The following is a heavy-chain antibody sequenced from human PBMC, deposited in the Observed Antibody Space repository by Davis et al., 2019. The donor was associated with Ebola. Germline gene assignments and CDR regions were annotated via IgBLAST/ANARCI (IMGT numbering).Heavy chain of an antibody. J-gene: IGHJ6*02. Sequence: PSETLSLTCAVYGGSFSGYYWSWIRQPPGKGLEWIGEINHSGSTKYNPPLKSRVTISVDTSKNQFSLKLSSVTAADTAVYYCARGAARYSGYDFTYYYYGMDVWGQGTTVTVSS. CDR2: INHSGST. D-gene: IGHD5-12*01. V-gene: IGHV4-34*01. CDR3: ARGAARYSGYDFTYYYYGMDV. CDR1: GGSFSGYY.